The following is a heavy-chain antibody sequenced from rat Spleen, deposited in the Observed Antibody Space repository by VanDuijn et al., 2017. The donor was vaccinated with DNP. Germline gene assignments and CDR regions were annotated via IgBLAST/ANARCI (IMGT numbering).Heavy chain of an antibody. J-gene: IGHJ3*01. D-gene: IGHD1-1*01. CDR1: GFNFSNYY. V-gene: IGHV5S11*01. CDR3: ASLLLPNWFAY. CDR2: ISTGGGNT. Sequence: EVQLVESGGGVVQPGGSMKLSCVVSGFNFSNYYMAWVRQAPTKGLEWVASISTGGGNTYYRDSLKGRFTISRDNAKSTLYLQMDSLRSEETATYYCASLLLPNWFAYWGQGTLVTVSS.